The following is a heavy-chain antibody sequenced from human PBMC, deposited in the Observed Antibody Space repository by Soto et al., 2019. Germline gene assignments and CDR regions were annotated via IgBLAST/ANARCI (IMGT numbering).Heavy chain of an antibody. V-gene: IGHV3-64D*06. D-gene: IGHD2-21*02. CDR2: ISNNASNV. Sequence: GGYLSLSCSGYGFTFSYYTMHWVRQAPEKGLEFVSAISNNASNVYYADSVRGRFTSSRDNFKNTLYLQMTSLRAEETAVYYCVKEAGPCCDLSYYFDYWGQGTVVTVSS. CDR3: VKEAGPCCDLSYYFDY. CDR1: GFTFSYYT. J-gene: IGHJ4*02.